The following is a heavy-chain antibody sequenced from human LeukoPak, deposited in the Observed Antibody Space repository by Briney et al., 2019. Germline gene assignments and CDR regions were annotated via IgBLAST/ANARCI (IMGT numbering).Heavy chain of an antibody. V-gene: IGHV4-4*07. Sequence: PSETLSLTCAVYGGSFSSYYWSWIRQPAGKGLEWIGRIYTSGSTNYNPSLKSRVTMSVDTSKNQFSLKLSSVTAADTAVYYCARDDRYSSSSGWFDPWGQGTLVTVSS. CDR1: GGSFSSYY. D-gene: IGHD6-6*01. J-gene: IGHJ5*02. CDR2: IYTSGST. CDR3: ARDDRYSSSSGWFDP.